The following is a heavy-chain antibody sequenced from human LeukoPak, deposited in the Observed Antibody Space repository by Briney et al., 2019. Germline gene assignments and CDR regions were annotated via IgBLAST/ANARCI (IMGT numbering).Heavy chain of an antibody. J-gene: IGHJ4*02. Sequence: PGGSLRLSCAASGLTVSSDYMSWVRQAPGKGLERVSVIYSGGSTYYADSVKGGFTISRDKSKNTLSLQMNSLRPEETGVYYCARGGGAFCGGGCYRTFDYWGQGTLLTVSS. CDR3: ARGGGAFCGGGCYRTFDY. CDR2: IYSGGST. CDR1: GLTVSSDY. V-gene: IGHV3-66*02. D-gene: IGHD2-21*02.